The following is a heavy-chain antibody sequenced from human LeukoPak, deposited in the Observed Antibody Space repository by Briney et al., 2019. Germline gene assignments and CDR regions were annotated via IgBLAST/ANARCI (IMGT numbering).Heavy chain of an antibody. D-gene: IGHD6-19*01. J-gene: IGHJ4*02. CDR1: GFTFGDYA. V-gene: IGHV3-49*03. CDR2: IRSKAYGGTT. Sequence: GGSLRLSCTASGFTFGDYAMSWFRQAPGKGLEWVGLIRSKAYGGTTEYAASVKGRFTISRDDSKSIAYLQMNSLKTEDTAVYYCTRGGSSGWFYFDYWGQGTLVTVSS. CDR3: TRGGSSGWFYFDY.